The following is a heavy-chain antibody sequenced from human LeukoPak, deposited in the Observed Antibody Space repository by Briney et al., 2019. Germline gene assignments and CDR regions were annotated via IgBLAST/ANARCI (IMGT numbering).Heavy chain of an antibody. CDR3: AKDDYGVTSINWFDP. Sequence: PGGALRPSCSASVFTFSSYVMHWVRQAPGTGLEYVSAISTNGVSTYYADSVKGRFTISRDNSKNTMYLQMNSLRAEDTAVYYCAKDDYGVTSINWFDPWGQGTLVTVS. D-gene: IGHD3-16*01. J-gene: IGHJ5*02. CDR2: ISTNGVST. V-gene: IGHV3-64*04. CDR1: VFTFSSYV.